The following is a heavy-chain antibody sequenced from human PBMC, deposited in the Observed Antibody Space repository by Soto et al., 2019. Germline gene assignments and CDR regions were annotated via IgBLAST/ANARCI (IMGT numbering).Heavy chain of an antibody. CDR1: GFTFSSYG. CDR3: ARDLLLRGIAAGYGMDV. J-gene: IGHJ6*02. CDR2: IWYDGSNK. Sequence: QVQLVESGGGVVQPGRSLRLSCAASGFTFSSYGMHWVRQAPGKGLEWVAVIWYDGSNKYYADSVKGRFTISRDNSKNTLYLQMNSLRAEDTAVYYCARDLLLRGIAAGYGMDVWGQGTTVTVSS. D-gene: IGHD6-13*01. V-gene: IGHV3-33*01.